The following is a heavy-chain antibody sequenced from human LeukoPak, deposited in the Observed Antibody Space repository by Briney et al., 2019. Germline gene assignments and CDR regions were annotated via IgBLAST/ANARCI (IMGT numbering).Heavy chain of an antibody. Sequence: SETLSLTCTVSGGSISSSSYYWGWIRQPPGKGLEWIGEINHSGSTNYNPSLKSRVTISVDTSKNQFSLKLSSVTAADTAVYYCARWAYCSSTSCASSYYYYYGMDVWGQGTTVTVSS. CDR1: GGSISSSSYY. CDR2: INHSGST. CDR3: ARWAYCSSTSCASSYYYYYGMDV. D-gene: IGHD2-2*01. J-gene: IGHJ6*02. V-gene: IGHV4-39*07.